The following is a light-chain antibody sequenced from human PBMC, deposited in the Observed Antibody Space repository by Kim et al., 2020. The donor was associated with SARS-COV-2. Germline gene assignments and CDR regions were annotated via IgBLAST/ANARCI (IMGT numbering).Light chain of an antibody. CDR3: QQYNSWT. CDR2: KAS. J-gene: IGKJ1*01. Sequence: DIQMTQSPSTLSASVGDRVTITCRASQSISSWLAWYQQKPGKAPKLLIYKASSLESGVPSRFSGSGSGTEFTLTISSLQPDDFVTYYCQQYNSWTFGQGTKVDIK. V-gene: IGKV1-5*03. CDR1: QSISSW.